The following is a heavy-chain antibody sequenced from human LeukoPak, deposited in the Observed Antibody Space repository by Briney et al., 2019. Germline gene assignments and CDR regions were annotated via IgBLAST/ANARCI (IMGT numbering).Heavy chain of an antibody. J-gene: IGHJ4*02. Sequence: SETLSLTCTVCGGSISSGDYYWGWIRQPPGKGLEWIGYIYYSGSTYYNPSLKSRVTISVDTSKNQFSLKLSSVTAADTAVYYCARVFTYGGNSFDYWGQGTLVTVSS. V-gene: IGHV4-30-4*08. CDR3: ARVFTYGGNSFDY. CDR2: IYYSGST. D-gene: IGHD4-23*01. CDR1: GGSISSGDYY.